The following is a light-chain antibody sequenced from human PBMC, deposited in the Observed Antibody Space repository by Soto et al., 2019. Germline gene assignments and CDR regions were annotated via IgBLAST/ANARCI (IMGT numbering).Light chain of an antibody. CDR2: DAS. J-gene: IGKJ4*01. CDR1: QSVSSY. Sequence: EIVLTQSPATLSLSPGERATLSCRASQSVSSYLAWYQQKPGQAPRLLIYDASNRATGIPARFSGSGSGRDFTLTISILEPEDFADYYCQQRSTWLTFGGGTKVESK. V-gene: IGKV3-11*02. CDR3: QQRSTWLT.